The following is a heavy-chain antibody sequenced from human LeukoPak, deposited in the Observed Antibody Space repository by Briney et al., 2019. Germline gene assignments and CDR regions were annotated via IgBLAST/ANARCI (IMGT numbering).Heavy chain of an antibody. CDR3: AKGAGDVVVVLPGFVDY. D-gene: IGHD2-15*01. CDR2: ISYDGSNK. J-gene: IGHJ4*02. CDR1: GFTFSSYG. V-gene: IGHV3-30*18. Sequence: GGSLRLSCAASGFTFSSYGMHWVRQAPGKGLEWVAVISYDGSNKYYADSVKGRFTISRDNSKNTLYLQMNSLRAEDTAVYYCAKGAGDVVVVLPGFVDYWGQGTLVTVSS.